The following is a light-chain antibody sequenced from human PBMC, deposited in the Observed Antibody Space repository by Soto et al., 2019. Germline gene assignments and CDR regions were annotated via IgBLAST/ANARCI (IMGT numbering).Light chain of an antibody. Sequence: EIVLTQSPATLSLSPGERATLSCRASQSVGRDYLGWYQQKPGQAPRLVIYNASNRASGIPDRFSGSGSGTDFTLTISRLEPEDFAVYYCQPYNNWPLTFGGGTKV. CDR2: NAS. CDR1: QSVGRDY. V-gene: IGKV3D-20*02. CDR3: QPYNNWPLT. J-gene: IGKJ4*01.